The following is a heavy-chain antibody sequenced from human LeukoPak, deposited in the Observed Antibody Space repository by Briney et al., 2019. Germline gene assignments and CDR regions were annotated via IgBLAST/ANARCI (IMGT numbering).Heavy chain of an antibody. D-gene: IGHD3/OR15-3a*01. Sequence: ASLKVSCKASGGTFSCYAISWVRQAPGQGLEWMGMINPRGGIANYAQKFQGRVTLTRDTSTSTAYMDLSSLRSEDTAVYYCARSDFWTGAPFDYWGQGTLVPVSS. J-gene: IGHJ4*02. CDR2: INPRGGIA. CDR1: GGTFSCYA. V-gene: IGHV1-69*04. CDR3: ARSDFWTGAPFDY.